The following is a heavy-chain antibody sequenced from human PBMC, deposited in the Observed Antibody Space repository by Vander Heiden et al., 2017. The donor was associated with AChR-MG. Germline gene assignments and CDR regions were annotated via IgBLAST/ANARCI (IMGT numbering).Heavy chain of an antibody. V-gene: IGHV4-38-2*02. D-gene: IGHD2-15*01. CDR3: ARDLVSGGSGDICRSFDP. Sequence: QVQLQESGPGLLKPSETLSLTCAVSGYSISTAYYWGWIRQPPGKGLEWIGSIYHSGSTYYNTSLKRRVTISVDTSNNQFSRNLKSVTAAETAVYYCARDLVSGGSGDICRSFDPWGQGTLVTVSS. CDR1: GYSISTAYY. CDR2: IYHSGST. J-gene: IGHJ5*02.